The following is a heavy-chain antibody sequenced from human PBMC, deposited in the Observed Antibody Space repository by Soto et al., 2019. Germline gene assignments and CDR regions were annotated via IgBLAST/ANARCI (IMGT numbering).Heavy chain of an antibody. CDR3: ARHEGAKVPNWFDP. J-gene: IGHJ5*02. D-gene: IGHD1-26*01. Sequence: PSGTLSLTCTVFGCSISSSSYYWGWVRQPPGKGLEWIGSIYYSGSTYYNPSLKSRVTISVDTSKNQFSLKLSSVTAADTAVYYCARHEGAKVPNWFDPWGQGTLVTVSS. V-gene: IGHV4-39*01. CDR1: GCSISSSSYY. CDR2: IYYSGST.